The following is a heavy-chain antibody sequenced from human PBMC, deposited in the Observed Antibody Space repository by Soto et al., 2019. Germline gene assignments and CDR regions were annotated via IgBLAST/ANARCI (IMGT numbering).Heavy chain of an antibody. V-gene: IGHV3-23*01. D-gene: IGHD2-15*01. CDR1: GFTFSSYA. CDR3: AKDQGEWGVVVAATPGMGYFDY. J-gene: IGHJ4*02. Sequence: GGSLRLSCAASGFTFSSYAMSWVRQAPGKGLEWVSAISGSGGSTYYADSVKGRFTISRDNSKNTLYLQMNSLRAEDTAVYYCAKDQGEWGVVVAATPGMGYFDYWGQGTLVTVSS. CDR2: ISGSGGST.